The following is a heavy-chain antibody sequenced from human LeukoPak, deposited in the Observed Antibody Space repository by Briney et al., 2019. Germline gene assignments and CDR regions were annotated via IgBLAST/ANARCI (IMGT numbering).Heavy chain of an antibody. D-gene: IGHD3-10*01. CDR1: VGSFSGYY. Sequence: SETLSLTCAVYVGSFSGYYWSWIRQPPGKGLEWIGEINHSGSTNYNSSLKSRVTISVDTSKNQFYLKLSSVTAADTAVYYCARGYYGSGSHCCHMDVWGKGTTITVS. V-gene: IGHV4-34*01. CDR3: ARGYYGSGSHCCHMDV. J-gene: IGHJ6*03. CDR2: INHSGST.